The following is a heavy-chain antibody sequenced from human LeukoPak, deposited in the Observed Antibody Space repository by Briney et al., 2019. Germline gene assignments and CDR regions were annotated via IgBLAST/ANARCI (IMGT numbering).Heavy chain of an antibody. V-gene: IGHV3-21*01. Sequence: GRSLRLSCAASGFTFSSYSMNWVRQAPGKGLEWVSSISSSSSYIYYADSVKGRFTISRDNAKNSLYLQMNSLRAEDTAVYYCATGIAAAGTVYWGQGTLVTASS. CDR3: ATGIAAAGTVY. CDR1: GFTFSSYS. D-gene: IGHD6-13*01. J-gene: IGHJ4*02. CDR2: ISSSSSYI.